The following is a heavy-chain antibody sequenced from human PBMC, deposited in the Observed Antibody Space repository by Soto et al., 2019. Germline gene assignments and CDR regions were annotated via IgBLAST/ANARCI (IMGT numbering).Heavy chain of an antibody. CDR3: ARDTASIAVAGHDAFDI. Sequence: SVKVSCKASGGTFSSYAISWVRQAPGQGLEWMGGIIPIFGTANYAQKFQGRVTITADESTSTAYMELSSLRSEDTAVYYCARDTASIAVAGHDAFDIWGQGTMVTVSS. CDR1: GGTFSSYA. D-gene: IGHD6-19*01. J-gene: IGHJ3*02. V-gene: IGHV1-69*13. CDR2: IIPIFGTA.